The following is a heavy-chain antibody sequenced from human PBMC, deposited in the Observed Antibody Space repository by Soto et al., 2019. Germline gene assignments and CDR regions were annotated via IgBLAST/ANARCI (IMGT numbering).Heavy chain of an antibody. CDR2: INSDGNST. CDR3: ARDPGSSYWYFDL. Sequence: GGSLRLSCAASGFTFSSYWMHWVRQAPGKGLVWVSRINSDGNSTSYADSVQGRCTITRDNANNTLYLQMHSLRAEDTAVYYCARDPGSSYWYFDLWGHGTLVTVSS. V-gene: IGHV3-74*01. J-gene: IGHJ2*01. CDR1: GFTFSSYW.